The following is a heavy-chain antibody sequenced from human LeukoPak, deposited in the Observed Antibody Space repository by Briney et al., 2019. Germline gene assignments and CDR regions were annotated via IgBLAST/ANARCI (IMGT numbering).Heavy chain of an antibody. D-gene: IGHD3-10*01. CDR2: ISGSGDST. V-gene: IGHV3-23*01. CDR3: AKYYYGLGSYGRCFDY. Sequence: QPGGSLRLXCAASGFPFSSYAMSWVRQAPGKVLEWVSSISGSGDSTFYADSVKGRFTISRDNSKNTLFVQMNSLRVEDTAVYYCAKYYYGLGSYGRCFDYWGQGTLVTVSS. CDR1: GFPFSSYA. J-gene: IGHJ4*02.